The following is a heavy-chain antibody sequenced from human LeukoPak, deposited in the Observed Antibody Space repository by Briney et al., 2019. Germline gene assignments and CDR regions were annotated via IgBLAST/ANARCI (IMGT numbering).Heavy chain of an antibody. CDR2: IKQDGSEK. D-gene: IGHD3-16*01. CDR3: ARDGGVPDAFDI. V-gene: IGHV3-7*01. Sequence: GGSLRLSCAAPGFTFSSYWMSWVRQAPGKGLEWVANIKQDGSEKYYVDFVKGRFTISRDNAKNSLYLQMNSLRAEDTAVYYCARDGGVPDAFDIWGQGTMVTVPS. J-gene: IGHJ3*02. CDR1: GFTFSSYW.